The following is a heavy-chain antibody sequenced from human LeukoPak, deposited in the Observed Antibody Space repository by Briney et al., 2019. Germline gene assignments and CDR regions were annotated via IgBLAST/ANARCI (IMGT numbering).Heavy chain of an antibody. CDR1: EFTFSSYT. V-gene: IGHV3-21*01. Sequence: GESLRLSCAASEFTFSSYTMNWVRQAPGRGLEWVSSITSNSVYIYYADSVRGRFTISRDNAKNSLYLQMNSLRAEDTAVYYCARQGCSGGSCYSDYWGQGTLVTVSS. CDR2: ITSNSVYI. CDR3: ARQGCSGGSCYSDY. D-gene: IGHD2-15*01. J-gene: IGHJ4*02.